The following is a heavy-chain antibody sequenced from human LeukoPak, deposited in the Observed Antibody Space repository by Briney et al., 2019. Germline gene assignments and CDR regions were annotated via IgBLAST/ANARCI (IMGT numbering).Heavy chain of an antibody. CDR1: GFTFSSYS. V-gene: IGHV3-48*04. Sequence: PGGSLRLSCAASGFTFSSYSMNWVRQAPGKGLEWVSYISSSSSTIYYADSVKGRFTISRDNAKNSLYLQMNSLRAEDTAVYYCARDRAVRPSYYFDYWGQGTLVTVSS. CDR3: ARDRAVRPSYYFDY. D-gene: IGHD3-10*01. CDR2: ISSSSSTI. J-gene: IGHJ4*02.